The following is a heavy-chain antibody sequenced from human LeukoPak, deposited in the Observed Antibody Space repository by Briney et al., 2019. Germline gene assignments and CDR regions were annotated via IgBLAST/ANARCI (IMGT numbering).Heavy chain of an antibody. D-gene: IGHD6-19*01. CDR1: GFTVSSNY. CDR3: ARGAIAVAENFDY. V-gene: IGHV3-66*01. CDR2: IYSGGST. J-gene: IGHJ4*02. Sequence: PGGSLRLSCAASGFTVSSNYMSWVRQAPGKGLEWVSLIYSGGSTYYADSVQGRFTISRDNSKNTLYLQMNSLRAEDTAVYYCARGAIAVAENFDYWGQGTLVTVSS.